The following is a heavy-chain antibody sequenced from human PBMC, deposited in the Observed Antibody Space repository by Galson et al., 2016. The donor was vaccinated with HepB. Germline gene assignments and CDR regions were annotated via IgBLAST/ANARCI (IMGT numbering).Heavy chain of an antibody. D-gene: IGHD4-17*01. CDR2: IKSKTDGGTT. CDR3: STAVTTGY. CDR1: GFTFSNAW. Sequence: SLRLSCAASGFTFSNAWMNWVRQAPGKGLEWVSRIKSKTDGGTTDYAAPVKGRFTISRDDSKNTPYLEMSSLKIEDTAVYYCSTAVTTGYWGQGTLVTVSS. V-gene: IGHV3-15*01. J-gene: IGHJ4*02.